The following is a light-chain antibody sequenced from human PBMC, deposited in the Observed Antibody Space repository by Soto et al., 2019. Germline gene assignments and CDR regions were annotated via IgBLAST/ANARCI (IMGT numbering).Light chain of an antibody. V-gene: IGLV2-14*01. Sequence: QSALTQPASVSGSPGQSITISCAGTSSDVGAYIYVSWYKQHPGKVPKLIIYDVNDRPSGVSDRFSGSKSGNTASLTISGLQAEDEGDYYCASYTTSDTMIFGGGTKLTVL. CDR2: DVN. CDR3: ASYTTSDTMI. J-gene: IGLJ2*01. CDR1: SSDVGAYIY.